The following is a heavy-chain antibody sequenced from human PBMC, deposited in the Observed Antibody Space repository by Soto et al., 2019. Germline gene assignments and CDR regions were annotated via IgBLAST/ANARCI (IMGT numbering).Heavy chain of an antibody. Sequence: SETLSLTCTVSGGSISSYYWSWIRQPPGKGLEWIGYIYYSGSTNYNPSLKSRVTISVDTSKNQFSLKLSSVTAADTAVYYCARAGDIAARYYFDYWGQGTLVTVSS. CDR3: ARAGDIAARYYFDY. CDR2: IYYSGST. J-gene: IGHJ4*02. V-gene: IGHV4-59*01. D-gene: IGHD6-6*01. CDR1: GGSISSYY.